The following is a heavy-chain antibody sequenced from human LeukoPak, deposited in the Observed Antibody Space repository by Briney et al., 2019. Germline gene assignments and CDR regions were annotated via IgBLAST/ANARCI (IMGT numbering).Heavy chain of an antibody. J-gene: IGHJ3*02. D-gene: IGHD3-22*01. CDR1: GYRLTING. Sequence: ASVNLSFNAAGYRLTINGISWVRQAPAQGLGLKGWSSIYNGSSNYDHKIQGKVPMTTDPSTSKAYKELRRLRSDATAVYYCARASRVYYDSSRYYPKDDAFDIWGEGTMVTVSA. CDR3: ARASRVYYDSSRYYPKDDAFDI. V-gene: IGHV1-18*01. CDR2: SSIYNGSS.